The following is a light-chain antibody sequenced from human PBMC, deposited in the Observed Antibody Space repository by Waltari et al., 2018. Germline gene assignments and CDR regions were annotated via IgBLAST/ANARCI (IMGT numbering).Light chain of an antibody. J-gene: IGKJ2*01. CDR1: QSISTH. V-gene: IGKV3-15*01. Sequence: EIVMTQSPATLSMSPGERATLSCRASQSISTHLAWDQQRPGQAPRLLIYDTSTRATGIPVKFSGSVSGTEFTLTISDLQPEDFAVYYCQQYNNWPPLYTFGQGTKLDIK. CDR2: DTS. CDR3: QQYNNWPPLYT.